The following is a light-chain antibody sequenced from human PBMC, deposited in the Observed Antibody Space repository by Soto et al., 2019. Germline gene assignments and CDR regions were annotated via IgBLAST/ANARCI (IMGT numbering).Light chain of an antibody. J-gene: IGKJ1*01. V-gene: IGKV3-20*01. CDR1: QSVISNF. CDR3: QQYGSSPWT. CDR2: GAS. Sequence: EIVLTQSPGTLSLSPGERATLSCRASQSVISNFLAWYQQKPGQAPRVLIFGASSRAAGIPDRFSGSGSGTDFTLTISRLEPEDFAVYYCQQYGSSPWTFGQGTKVDIK.